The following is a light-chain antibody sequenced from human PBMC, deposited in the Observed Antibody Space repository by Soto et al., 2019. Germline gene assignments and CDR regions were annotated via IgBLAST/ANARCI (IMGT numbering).Light chain of an antibody. CDR3: QQYNKWPRT. V-gene: IGKV3-15*01. CDR1: QSISSN. CDR2: GVS. J-gene: IGKJ1*01. Sequence: EIVMTQSPATLSVSPGERATLSRRASQSISSNLAWYQQKPGQAPRLLIYGVSSRATGIPARFSGGGSGTEFTLTMSSLQSEDFAVYYCQQYNKWPRTFGQGTKVDIK.